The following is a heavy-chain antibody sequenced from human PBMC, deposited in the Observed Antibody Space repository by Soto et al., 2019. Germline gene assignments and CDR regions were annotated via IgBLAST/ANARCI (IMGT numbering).Heavy chain of an antibody. CDR1: GDSVSSNSAA. D-gene: IGHD6-6*01. CDR3: ARDSGSSIAAEYNWFDP. CDR2: TYYRSKWYN. V-gene: IGHV6-1*01. Sequence: PSQTLSLTCAISGDSVSSNSAAWNWIRQSPSRGLEWLGRTYYRSKWYNDYAVSVKSRITINPDTSKNQFSLQLNSVTPEDTAVYYCARDSGSSIAAEYNWFDPWGQGTLVTVSS. J-gene: IGHJ5*02.